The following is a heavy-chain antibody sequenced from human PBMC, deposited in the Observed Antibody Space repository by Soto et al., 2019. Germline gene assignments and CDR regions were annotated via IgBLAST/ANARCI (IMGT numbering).Heavy chain of an antibody. Sequence: QVQLQESGPGLVKPSETLSLTCTVSGGSISNYYWNWIRKPQGRGLEWIGYIYSGGSTHSNPSLQNRVTISIDTSKNQVSLKVNSVTAADTAVYYCARDHPHSYGVYYFDYWGQGTPVTVSS. CDR1: GGSISNYY. CDR3: ARDHPHSYGVYYFDY. D-gene: IGHD5-18*01. J-gene: IGHJ4*02. V-gene: IGHV4-59*01. CDR2: IYSGGST.